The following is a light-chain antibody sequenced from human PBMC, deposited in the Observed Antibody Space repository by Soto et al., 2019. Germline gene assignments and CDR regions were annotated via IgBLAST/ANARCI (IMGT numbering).Light chain of an antibody. CDR1: QSVSSSY. J-gene: IGKJ1*01. Sequence: EIVLTQSPGTLSLSPGERVTLSCRASQSVSSSYIAWYQQKPGQAPRLLIYGASSRATGIPDRFSGRASGTDFTLSISRLEPEDFGVYYCQQYGRSPRTFGKGTKVDIK. V-gene: IGKV3-20*01. CDR3: QQYGRSPRT. CDR2: GAS.